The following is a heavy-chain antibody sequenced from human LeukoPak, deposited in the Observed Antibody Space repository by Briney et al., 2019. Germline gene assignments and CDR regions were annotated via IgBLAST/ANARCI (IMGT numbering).Heavy chain of an antibody. CDR1: GFTFSSYA. CDR3: ANWLGVTGFFDY. V-gene: IGHV3-23*01. Sequence: PGGSLRLSCAASGFTFSSYAMSRVRQAPGKGLEWVSAISGSGGSTYYADSVKGRFTISRDNSKNTLYLQMNSLRAEDTAVYYCANWLGVTGFFDYWGQGTLVTVSS. J-gene: IGHJ4*02. D-gene: IGHD4-23*01. CDR2: ISGSGGST.